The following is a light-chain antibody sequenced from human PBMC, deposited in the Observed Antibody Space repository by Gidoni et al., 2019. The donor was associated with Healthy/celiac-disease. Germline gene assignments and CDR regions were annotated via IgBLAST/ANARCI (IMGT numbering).Light chain of an antibody. CDR2: DVS. Sequence: QSALTQPRPVSGSPGQSVTISCTGTSSAVGGYNYVSWYQQHPGKAPKLMIYDVSKRPSWVPDRFSGSKSGNTASLTISGLQAEDEADYYCCSYAGSYTFYVVFGGGTKLTVL. V-gene: IGLV2-11*01. CDR3: CSYAGSYTFYVV. CDR1: SSAVGGYNY. J-gene: IGLJ2*01.